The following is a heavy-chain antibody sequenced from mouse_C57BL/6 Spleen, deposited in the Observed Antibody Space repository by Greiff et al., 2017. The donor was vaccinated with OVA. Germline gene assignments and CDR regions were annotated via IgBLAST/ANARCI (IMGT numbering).Heavy chain of an antibody. V-gene: IGHV1-26*01. J-gene: IGHJ2*01. CDR3: ARLLITTVGDY. D-gene: IGHD1-1*01. Sequence: EVQLQQSGPELVKPGASVKISCKASGYTFTDYYMNWVKQSHGKSLEWIGDINPNNGGTSYNQKFKGKATLTVDKSSSTAYMELRSLTSEDSAVYYCARLLITTVGDYWGQGTTLTVSS. CDR1: GYTFTDYY. CDR2: INPNNGGT.